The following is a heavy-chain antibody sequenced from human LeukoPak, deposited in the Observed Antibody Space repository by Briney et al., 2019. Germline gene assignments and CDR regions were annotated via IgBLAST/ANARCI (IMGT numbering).Heavy chain of an antibody. CDR3: SRVSVAGFSWFDP. CDR1: GYTFTSIY. D-gene: IGHD6-19*01. Sequence: ASVKVSCKASGYTFTSIYMHWVRQAPAQGLERMGIINPNGGSRSYSQKFQGRVTMTRDTSTSTVYLELCSLRSEDAAVYYCSRVSVAGFSWFDPWGQGTLVTVSS. V-gene: IGHV1-46*01. CDR2: INPNGGSR. J-gene: IGHJ5*02.